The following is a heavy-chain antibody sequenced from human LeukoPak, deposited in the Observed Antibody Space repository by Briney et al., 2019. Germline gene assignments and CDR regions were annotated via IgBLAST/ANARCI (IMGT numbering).Heavy chain of an antibody. J-gene: IGHJ4*02. CDR2: INHRGST. Sequence: PSETLSLTCAVYGGSFSGYYWSWIRQPPGKGLEWIGEINHRGSTNYNPSLKSRVTISVDTSKNQFSLRLSSVTAADTAVYYCAGKAVAGPYFDYWGQGTLVTVSS. V-gene: IGHV4-34*01. CDR3: AGKAVAGPYFDY. CDR1: GGSFSGYY. D-gene: IGHD6-19*01.